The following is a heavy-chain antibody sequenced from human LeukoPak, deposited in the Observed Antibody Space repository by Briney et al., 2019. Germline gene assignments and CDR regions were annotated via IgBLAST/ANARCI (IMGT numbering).Heavy chain of an antibody. J-gene: IGHJ4*02. CDR2: ISSSSSYI. D-gene: IGHD5-24*01. Sequence: GGSLRFSCAASGFTFSSYSMNWVRQAPGKGLEWVSSISSSSSYIYYADSVKGRFTISRDNAKNSLYLQMNSLRAEDTAVYYCARDLVWEMATIRGSIDYWGQGTLVTVSS. CDR3: ARDLVWEMATIRGSIDY. CDR1: GFTFSSYS. V-gene: IGHV3-21*01.